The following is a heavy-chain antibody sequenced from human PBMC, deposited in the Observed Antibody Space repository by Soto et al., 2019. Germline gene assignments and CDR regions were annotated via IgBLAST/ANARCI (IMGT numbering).Heavy chain of an antibody. CDR1: GYTFTSYD. CDR2: MDPNSGNT. D-gene: IGHD2-2*01. Sequence: GASVKVSCKASGYTFTSYDINWVRQATGQGLEWMGWMDPNSGNTGYAQKFQGRVTMTRNTSISTAYMELSSLRSEDTAVYYCARGGVPAAMGYYYYYYGMDVWGQGTTVTVSS. CDR3: ARGGVPAAMGYYYYYYGMDV. J-gene: IGHJ6*02. V-gene: IGHV1-8*01.